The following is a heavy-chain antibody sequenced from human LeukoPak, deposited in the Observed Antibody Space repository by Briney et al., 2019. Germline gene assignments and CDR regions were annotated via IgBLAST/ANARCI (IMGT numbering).Heavy chain of an antibody. V-gene: IGHV4-30-4*07. CDR1: GGSISSGDYS. J-gene: IGHJ5*02. Sequence: SETLSLTCAVSGGSISSGDYSWSWIRQPPGKGLEWIGNIYYSGSTYYNPSLKSRVTISVDTSKNQFSLKLSSVTAADTAVYYCAREGRLATVSDPWGQGSLVTVSS. CDR2: IYYSGST. CDR3: AREGRLATVSDP. D-gene: IGHD5-12*01.